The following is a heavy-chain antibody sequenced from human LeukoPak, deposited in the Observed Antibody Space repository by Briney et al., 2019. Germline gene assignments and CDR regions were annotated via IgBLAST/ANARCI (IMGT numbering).Heavy chain of an antibody. CDR3: AKDKKKGLITVAGTPDY. J-gene: IGHJ4*02. Sequence: GGSLRLSCAASGFTVSSNYMSWVRQAPGKGLEWVSVIYSGGSTYYADSVKGRFTISRDNSKNTLYLQMNSLRAEDTAIFYCAKDKKKGLITVAGTPDYWGQGTLVTVSS. D-gene: IGHD6-19*01. CDR1: GFTVSSNY. V-gene: IGHV3-66*01. CDR2: IYSGGST.